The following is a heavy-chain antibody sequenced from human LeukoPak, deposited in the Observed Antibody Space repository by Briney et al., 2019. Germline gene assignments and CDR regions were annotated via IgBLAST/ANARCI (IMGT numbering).Heavy chain of an antibody. D-gene: IGHD2-15*01. V-gene: IGHV4-38-2*02. CDR2: IYHRGST. CDR3: VVVVVPGWFDP. J-gene: IGHJ5*02. Sequence: SETLSLTCTVSGYSISNGYYWGWIRQPPGKGLEWVGSIYHRGSTYYNPSLRSRVTISLDRSKKKFSLKLTSVTAADTAMYFCVVVVVPGWFDPWGQGTLVTVSS. CDR1: GYSISNGYY.